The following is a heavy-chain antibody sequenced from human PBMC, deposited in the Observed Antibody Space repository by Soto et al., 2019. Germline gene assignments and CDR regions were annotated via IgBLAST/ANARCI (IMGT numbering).Heavy chain of an antibody. D-gene: IGHD3-10*01. CDR1: GGTFSSYA. Sequence: SVKVSCKASGGTFSSYAISWVRQAPGQGLEWVGGIIPIFGTANYAQKFQGRVTITADESTSTAYMELSSLRSEDTAVYYCASTSGSRLRLDWFDPWGQGTLVTVSS. CDR2: IIPIFGTA. J-gene: IGHJ5*02. CDR3: ASTSGSRLRLDWFDP. V-gene: IGHV1-69*13.